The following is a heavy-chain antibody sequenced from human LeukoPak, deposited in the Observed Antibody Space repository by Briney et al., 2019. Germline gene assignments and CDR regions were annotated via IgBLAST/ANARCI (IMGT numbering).Heavy chain of an antibody. CDR1: GLTFSSYE. V-gene: IGHV3-48*03. D-gene: IGHD3-3*01. CDR3: AGEYDFWSGYQHFDY. Sequence: PGGSLRLSCAASGLTFSSYEMNWVRQAPGKGLEWVSYISSSGSTIYYADSVKGRFTISRDNAKNSLYLQMNSLRAEDTAVYYCAGEYDFWSGYQHFDYWGQGTLVTVSS. J-gene: IGHJ4*02. CDR2: ISSSGSTI.